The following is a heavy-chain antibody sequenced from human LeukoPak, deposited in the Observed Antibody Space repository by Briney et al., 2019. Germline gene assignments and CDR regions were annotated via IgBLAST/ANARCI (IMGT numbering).Heavy chain of an antibody. D-gene: IGHD3-22*01. CDR3: ASGPPGSSGYYLSAFDI. J-gene: IGHJ3*02. Sequence: ASVKVSCKASGGTFSSYAISWVRQAPGQGLEWMGGIIPIFGTANYAQKFQGRVTITADKSTSTAYMELSSLRSEDTAVYYCASGPPGSSGYYLSAFDIWGQGTMVTVSS. CDR1: GGTFSSYA. V-gene: IGHV1-69*06. CDR2: IIPIFGTA.